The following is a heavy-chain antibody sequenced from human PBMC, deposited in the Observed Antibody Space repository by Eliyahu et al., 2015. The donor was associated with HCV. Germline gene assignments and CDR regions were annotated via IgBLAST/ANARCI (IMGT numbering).Heavy chain of an antibody. CDR1: GGSISSGGYY. Sequence: QVQLQESGPGLVKPSQTLSLTCTVSGGSISSGGYYWSWIRQHPGKGLEWIGYTFYYGWAHQHPSLKSRVTISVDTSKNQFSLKLSSVTAADTAVYYCAGRGGCSSTSCYSGWFDPWGQGTLVTVSS. V-gene: IGHV4-31*03. D-gene: IGHD2-2*02. CDR2: TFYYGWA. J-gene: IGHJ5*02. CDR3: AGRGGCSSTSCYSGWFDP.